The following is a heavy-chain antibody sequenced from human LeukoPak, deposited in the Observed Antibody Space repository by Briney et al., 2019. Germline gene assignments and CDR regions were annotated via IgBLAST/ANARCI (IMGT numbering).Heavy chain of an antibody. CDR3: ARGTVTTWGGFDP. D-gene: IGHD4-11*01. J-gene: IGHJ5*02. V-gene: IGHV4-30-2*01. CDR1: GGSIISGGYP. CDR2: IYHSGSH. Sequence: PSETLSLTCAVSGGSIISGGYPWSWIRQPPGKGLEWIGYIYHSGSHYYNPSIKSRVNISVDGSKNQFSLKLSSVTAADTAVYYCARGTVTTWGGFDPWGQETLVTVSS.